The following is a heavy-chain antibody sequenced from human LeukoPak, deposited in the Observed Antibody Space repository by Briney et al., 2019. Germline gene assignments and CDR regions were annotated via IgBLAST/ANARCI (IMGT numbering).Heavy chain of an antibody. J-gene: IGHJ6*02. V-gene: IGHV3-7*03. Sequence: GGSLRLSCAASGFTLSNHWMTWVRQVPGRGPEWVANVNRDGSETYYLDSVKGRFTISKGNAKNSLYLQMNSLRAEDTALYHCARNNGMDVWGQGTTVIVSS. CDR1: GFTLSNHW. CDR2: VNRDGSET. CDR3: ARNNGMDV.